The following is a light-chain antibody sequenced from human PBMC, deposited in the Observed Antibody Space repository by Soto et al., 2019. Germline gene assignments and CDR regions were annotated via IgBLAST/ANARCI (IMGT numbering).Light chain of an antibody. V-gene: IGLV2-11*01. Sequence: QSALTQPRSVSGSPGQPVTISCAGTSSAVGNYNYVSWYQQHPGEAPKLVIYDVNKRPSEVPDRFSGSKSGNTASLTISGLQAEDEADYYCCSYTGRYVFGTGTKLTVL. J-gene: IGLJ1*01. CDR2: DVN. CDR1: SSAVGNYNY. CDR3: CSYTGRYV.